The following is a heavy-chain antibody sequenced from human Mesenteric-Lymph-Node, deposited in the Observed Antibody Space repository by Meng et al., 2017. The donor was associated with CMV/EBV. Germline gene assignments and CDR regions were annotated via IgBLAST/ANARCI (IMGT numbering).Heavy chain of an antibody. D-gene: IGHD2-8*01. CDR2: ISPNSGDT. V-gene: IGHV1-2*02. CDR3: AEGLYWYFDL. J-gene: IGHJ2*01. CDR1: GGTFSSYA. Sequence: ASVKVSCKASGGTFSSYAISWVRQAPGQGLEWMGWISPNSGDTNYAQKFQGRVTMTRDTSISTAYMELSRLTSDDTAVYYCAEGLYWYFDLWGRGTLVTVSS.